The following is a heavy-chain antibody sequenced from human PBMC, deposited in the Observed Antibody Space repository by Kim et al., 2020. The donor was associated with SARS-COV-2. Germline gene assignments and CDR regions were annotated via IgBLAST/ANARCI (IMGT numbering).Heavy chain of an antibody. CDR1: GFTFSSYG. CDR3: ARAKVDTAMVYYYYGMDV. V-gene: IGHV3-33*01. D-gene: IGHD5-18*01. J-gene: IGHJ6*02. Sequence: GGSLRLSCAASGFTFSSYGMHWVRQAPGKGLEWVAVIWYDGSNKYYADSVKGRFTISRDNSKNTLYLQMNSLRAEDTAVYYCARAKVDTAMVYYYYGMDVWGQGTTVTVSS. CDR2: IWYDGSNK.